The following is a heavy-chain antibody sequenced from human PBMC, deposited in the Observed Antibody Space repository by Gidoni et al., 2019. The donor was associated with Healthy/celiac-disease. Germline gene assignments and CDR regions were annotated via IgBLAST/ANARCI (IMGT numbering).Heavy chain of an antibody. CDR3: ARSYYDILTGYGGGYYFDY. CDR1: GGSISSSY. CDR2: IYYSGRT. V-gene: IGHV4-59*01. J-gene: IGHJ4*02. D-gene: IGHD3-9*01. Sequence: QVQLQESCPGLVKPSETLSLTCTVSGGSISSSYWSWIRQPPGKGLEWIGYIYYSGRTNYNPSLKSRVTISVDTSKNQFYLKLSSVTAADTAVYYCARSYYDILTGYGGGYYFDYWGQGTLVTVSS.